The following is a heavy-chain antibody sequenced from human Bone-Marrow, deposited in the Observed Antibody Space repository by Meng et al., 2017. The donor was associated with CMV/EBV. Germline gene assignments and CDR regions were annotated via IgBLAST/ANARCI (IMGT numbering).Heavy chain of an antibody. V-gene: IGHV3-49*04. CDR2: IRSKAYGGTT. CDR3: ARKSVIHYYYYGMDV. Sequence: GESLKISCTASGFTFGDYAMSWVRQAPGKGLEWVGFIRSKAYGGTTEYAASVKGRFTISRDDSKSIAYLQMNSLKTEDTAVYYCARKSVIHYYYYGMDVWGQGTTVTVSS. CDR1: GFTFGDYA. J-gene: IGHJ6*02.